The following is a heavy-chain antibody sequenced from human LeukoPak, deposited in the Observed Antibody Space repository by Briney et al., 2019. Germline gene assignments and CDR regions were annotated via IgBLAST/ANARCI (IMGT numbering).Heavy chain of an antibody. V-gene: IGHV1-69*13. CDR2: IIPIFGTA. D-gene: IGHD3-16*01. CDR1: GGTFSSYA. Sequence: ASVKVSCKASGGTFSSYAISWVRQAPGQGLEWMGRIIPIFGTANYAQKFQGRVTITADESTSTAYMGLSSLRSEDTAVYYCARDPFSLGRGGFDYWGQGTLVTVSS. J-gene: IGHJ4*02. CDR3: ARDPFSLGRGGFDY.